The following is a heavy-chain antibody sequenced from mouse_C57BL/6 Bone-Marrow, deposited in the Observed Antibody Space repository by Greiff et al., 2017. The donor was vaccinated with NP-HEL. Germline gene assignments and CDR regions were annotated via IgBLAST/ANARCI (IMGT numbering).Heavy chain of an antibody. CDR2: ISYDGSN. D-gene: IGHD2-3*01. J-gene: IGHJ4*01. CDR3: ARVLFYAMDY. CDR1: GYSITSGYY. Sequence: EVKLMESGPGLVKPSQSLSLTCSVTGYSITSGYYWNWIRQFPGNKLEWMGYISYDGSNNYNPSLKNRISITRDTSKNQFFLKLNSVTTEDTATYYCARVLFYAMDYWGQGTSVTVSS. V-gene: IGHV3-6*01.